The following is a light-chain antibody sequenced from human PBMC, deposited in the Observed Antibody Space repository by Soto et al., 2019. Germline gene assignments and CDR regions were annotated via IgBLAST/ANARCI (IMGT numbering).Light chain of an antibody. CDR1: QSISRN. V-gene: IGKV3-15*01. CDR3: QQYRDESRT. CDR2: GVS. J-gene: IGKJ1*01. Sequence: EIVLTQSPATLSVSPGDRATLSCRASQSISRNLAWYQQIPGQAPRLLIYGVSTRAAGIPARFSGSGSGTEFTLIISSLQSEDSAVYYCQQYRDESRTFDQGTKVEVK.